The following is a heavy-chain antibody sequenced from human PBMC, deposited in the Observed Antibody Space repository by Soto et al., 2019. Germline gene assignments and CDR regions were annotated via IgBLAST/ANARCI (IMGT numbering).Heavy chain of an antibody. CDR1: GFTFSDYW. J-gene: IGHJ4*02. V-gene: IGHV3-7*05. CDR3: ARDGVAAGLYFDY. D-gene: IGHD6-13*01. CDR2: IKYDGDEK. Sequence: EVQLVESGGGLVQPGGSPRLSCAASGFTFSDYWMNWVRQAPGKRLEWVASIKYDGDEKIYVDSVKGRFTISRDNAKNSLYLQMASLRAEDTAVYYCARDGVAAGLYFDYWGQGTLVTVSS.